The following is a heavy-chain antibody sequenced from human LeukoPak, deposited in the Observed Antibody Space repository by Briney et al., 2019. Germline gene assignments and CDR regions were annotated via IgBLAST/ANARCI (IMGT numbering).Heavy chain of an antibody. CDR3: AVLKASSSY. CDR2: ISSSSRYI. D-gene: IGHD3-9*01. CDR1: GFTFSSYS. V-gene: IGHV3-21*01. Sequence: PGGSLRLSCAASGFTFSSYSMNWVRQAPGKGLEWVSSISSSSRYIYYADSVKGRLTIYRDNAKDSLFLQMDSLRAEDTAVYYCAVLKASSSYWGQGTLVTVSS. J-gene: IGHJ4*02.